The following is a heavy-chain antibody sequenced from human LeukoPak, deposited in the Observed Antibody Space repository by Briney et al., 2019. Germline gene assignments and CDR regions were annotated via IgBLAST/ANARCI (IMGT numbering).Heavy chain of an antibody. CDR3: ARVFSNPTGNDY. CDR2: ISNSGNTI. J-gene: IGHJ4*02. CDR1: GFTFSSYE. V-gene: IGHV3-48*03. Sequence: PGGSLRLSCAASGFTFSSYEMNWVRQAPGKGLEWVSYISNSGNTIFYADSVKGRFTISRDNGKNSLYLQMNSLRVEDTAVYYCARVFSNPTGNDYWGQGTLVTVSS. D-gene: IGHD1-1*01.